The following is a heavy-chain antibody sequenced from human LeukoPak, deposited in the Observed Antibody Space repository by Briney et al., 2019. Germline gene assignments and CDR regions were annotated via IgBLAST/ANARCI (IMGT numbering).Heavy chain of an antibody. CDR1: GFTFSNYW. CDR2: IKEDGGEK. Sequence: GGSLRLSCAASGFTFSNYWMTWVRQAPGKGLEWVASIKEDGGEKYYVDSVKGRFTVSRDNAKNSLYLQMNSLRAEDTAVYYCARDLTRTQQLATGIRFQHWGQGTLVTVSS. V-gene: IGHV3-7*01. CDR3: ARDLTRTQQLATGIRFQH. J-gene: IGHJ1*01. D-gene: IGHD6-13*01.